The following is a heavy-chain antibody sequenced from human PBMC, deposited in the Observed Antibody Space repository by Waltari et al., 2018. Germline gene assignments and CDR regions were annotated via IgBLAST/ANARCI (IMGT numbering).Heavy chain of an antibody. J-gene: IGHJ6*03. D-gene: IGHD6-19*01. CDR2: IIPILGIA. CDR3: ARGIAVALGYYMDV. CDR1: GGTFSSYA. V-gene: IGHV1-69*04. Sequence: QVQLVQSGAEVTKPGSSVKVSCKSSGGTFSSYAISWLRQAPGQGLEWMGGIIPILGIANYAQKFQGRVTITADESTSTAYMELSSLRSEDTAVYYCARGIAVALGYYMDVWGKGTTVTVSS.